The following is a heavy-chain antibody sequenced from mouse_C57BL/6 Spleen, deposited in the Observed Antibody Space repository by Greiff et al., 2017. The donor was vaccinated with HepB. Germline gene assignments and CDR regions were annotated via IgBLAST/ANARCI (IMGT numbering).Heavy chain of an antibody. CDR2: INPNNGGT. V-gene: IGHV1-26*01. J-gene: IGHJ2*01. D-gene: IGHD2-1*01. CDR3: ARRDYGNYLFDY. Sequence: EVQLQQSGPELVKPGASVKISCKASGYTFTDYYMNWVKQSHGKSLEWIGDINPNNGGTSYNQKFKGKATLTVDKSSSTAYMELLSLTSEDSAVYDCARRDYGNYLFDYWGQGTTLTVSS. CDR1: GYTFTDYY.